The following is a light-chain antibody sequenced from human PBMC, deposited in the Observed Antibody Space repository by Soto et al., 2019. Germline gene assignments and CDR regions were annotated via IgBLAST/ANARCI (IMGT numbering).Light chain of an antibody. Sequence: DIQMTQSPSSLSASIGDRVTITCQASQDISTHLTWFQQKPGKAPKLLIYDASSLESGVPSRFSGSGSGTEFTLTISSLQPHDFATYYCQQYNSYSTFGQGTKVDIK. J-gene: IGKJ1*01. CDR1: QDISTH. CDR2: DAS. CDR3: QQYNSYST. V-gene: IGKV1-5*01.